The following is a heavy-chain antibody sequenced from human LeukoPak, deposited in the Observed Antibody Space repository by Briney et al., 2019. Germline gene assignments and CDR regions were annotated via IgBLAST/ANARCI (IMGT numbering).Heavy chain of an antibody. CDR3: ARDRPYSSSSHDY. J-gene: IGHJ4*02. Sequence: PGGSLRLSCAASGFTFSNYWMNWLRQVPGKGLEWVADIKQDGSEKYYVDSVKGRFTISRDNAKNSLYLQMNSLRAEDTAMYYCARDRPYSSSSHDYWGQGTLVTVSS. CDR2: IKQDGSEK. CDR1: GFTFSNYW. V-gene: IGHV3-7*01. D-gene: IGHD6-6*01.